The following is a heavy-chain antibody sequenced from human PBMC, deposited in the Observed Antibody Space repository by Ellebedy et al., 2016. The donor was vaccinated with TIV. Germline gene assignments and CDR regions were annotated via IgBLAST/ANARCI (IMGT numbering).Heavy chain of an antibody. CDR1: GGSISSYY. D-gene: IGHD1-1*01. J-gene: IGHJ6*02. V-gene: IGHV4-59*01. CDR2: IYYSGST. CDR3: ARDHTYPDFTGTRYYYYGMDV. Sequence: MPGGSLRLSCTVSGGSISSYYWNWIRQPPGKGLEWIGYIYYSGSTNYNPSLKSRVTISVDTSKNQFSLKLSSVTAADTAVYYCARDHTYPDFTGTRYYYYGMDVWGQGTTVTVSS.